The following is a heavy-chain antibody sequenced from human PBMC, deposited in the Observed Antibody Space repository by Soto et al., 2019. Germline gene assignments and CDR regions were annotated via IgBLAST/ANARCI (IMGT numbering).Heavy chain of an antibody. V-gene: IGHV3-30-3*01. Sequence: QVQLVESGGGVVQPGRSLRLSCAASGFTFSSYAMHWVRQAPGKGLEWVAVISYDGSNKYYADSVKGRFTISRDNSKNTLYLQMNSLRAEDTAVYYCARVIPNTYYDLWAYGMDVWGQGTTVTVSS. J-gene: IGHJ6*02. D-gene: IGHD3-3*01. CDR2: ISYDGSNK. CDR3: ARVIPNTYYDLWAYGMDV. CDR1: GFTFSSYA.